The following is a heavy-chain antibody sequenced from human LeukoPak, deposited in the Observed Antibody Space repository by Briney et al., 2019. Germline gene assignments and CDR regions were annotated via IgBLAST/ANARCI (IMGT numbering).Heavy chain of an antibody. CDR3: AAQDCSGDCSPDY. Sequence: ASVKVSCKASGYSFTSYGISWVRQAPGQGLEWMGWISACNGNTNYEQKLQGRVTMTTDTSTSTAYMEMTSLRSEDTAVYYCAAQDCSGDCSPDYWGQGTLVTVSS. D-gene: IGHD2-21*02. V-gene: IGHV1-18*01. CDR1: GYSFTSYG. J-gene: IGHJ4*02. CDR2: ISACNGNT.